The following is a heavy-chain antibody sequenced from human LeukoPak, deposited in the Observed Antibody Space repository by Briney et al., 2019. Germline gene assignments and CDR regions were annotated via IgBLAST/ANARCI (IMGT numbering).Heavy chain of an antibody. J-gene: IGHJ4*02. V-gene: IGHV3-7*03. CDR3: ASRHFEN. CDR1: GFTFSSYG. CDR2: IKQDGSEK. Sequence: GGSLRLSCAASGFTFSSYGMVWVRQAPGKGLEWVANIKQDGSEKYYVDSVKGRFTISRDNAKNSLYLQMNSLRVEDTAVYYCASRHFENWGQGTLVTVSS.